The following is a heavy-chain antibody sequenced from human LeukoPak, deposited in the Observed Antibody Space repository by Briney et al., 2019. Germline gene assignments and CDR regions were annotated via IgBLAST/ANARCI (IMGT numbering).Heavy chain of an antibody. CDR1: GFTFNNYA. V-gene: IGHV3-23*01. CDR3: ARRSGSSWSSFDY. CDR2: ISGFGGST. D-gene: IGHD6-13*01. J-gene: IGHJ4*02. Sequence: PGGSPRLSCAASGFTFNNYAMNWVRQAPGKGLEWVSGISGFGGSTYYAPSVKGRLTISRDNFGNKLYLHLDSLRVEDTAIYYCARRSGSSWSSFDYWGQGALVTVSS.